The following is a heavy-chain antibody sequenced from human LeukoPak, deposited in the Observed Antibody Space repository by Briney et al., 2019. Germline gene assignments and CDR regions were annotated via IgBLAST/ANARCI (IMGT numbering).Heavy chain of an antibody. CDR3: ARDQRLSSSWYPGGAFDI. V-gene: IGHV3-30*04. D-gene: IGHD6-13*01. J-gene: IGHJ3*02. CDR2: ISYDGSNK. CDR1: GFTFSSYA. Sequence: GGSLRLSCAASGFTFSSYAMHWVRQAPGKGLEWVAVISYDGSNKYYADSVKGRFTISRDNSKNTLYLQMNSLRAEDTAVYYCARDQRLSSSWYPGGAFDIWGQGTMVTVSS.